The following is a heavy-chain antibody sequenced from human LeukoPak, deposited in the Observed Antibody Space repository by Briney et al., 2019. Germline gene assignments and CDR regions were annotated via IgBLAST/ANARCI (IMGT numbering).Heavy chain of an antibody. CDR1: GGSIISYY. Sequence: SETLSLTCTVSGGSIISYYWSWIRQPAGKGLEWIGRIYTSGSTNYNPSLKSRVTISVDTSKNQFSLKLSSVTAADTAVYYCARDRADGSGSDGYYYYYVDVWGKGTTVTISS. CDR3: ARDRADGSGSDGYYYYYVDV. CDR2: IYTSGST. D-gene: IGHD3-10*01. J-gene: IGHJ6*03. V-gene: IGHV4-4*07.